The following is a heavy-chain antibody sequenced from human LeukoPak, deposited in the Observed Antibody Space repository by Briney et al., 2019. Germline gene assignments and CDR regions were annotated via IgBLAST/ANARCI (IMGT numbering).Heavy chain of an antibody. Sequence: GGSLRLSCAASGFTFSSYDLHWVRQSTGKGLEWVSAIGLAGDTYYPGSVKGRFTIFRENAKNSLYLQMNSLRAEDTAVYYCARGGSGWSNFDYWGQGTLVIVSS. V-gene: IGHV3-13*01. D-gene: IGHD6-19*01. CDR2: IGLAGDT. CDR1: GFTFSSYD. CDR3: ARGGSGWSNFDY. J-gene: IGHJ4*02.